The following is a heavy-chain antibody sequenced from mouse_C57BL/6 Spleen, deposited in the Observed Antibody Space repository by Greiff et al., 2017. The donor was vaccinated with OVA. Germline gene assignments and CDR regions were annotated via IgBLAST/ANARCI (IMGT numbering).Heavy chain of an antibody. CDR2: FYPGSGSI. CDR3: ARHEVYYYGSSYEDYCDY. V-gene: IGHV1-62-2*01. D-gene: IGHD1-1*01. Sequence: QVQLQQSGAELVKPGASVKLSCKASGYTFTEYTIHWVKQRSGQGLEWIGWFYPGSGSIKYNEKFKDKATLTADKSSSTVYMELSRLTSEDSAVYFCARHEVYYYGSSYEDYCDYWGQGTTLTVSS. CDR1: GYTFTEYT. J-gene: IGHJ2*01.